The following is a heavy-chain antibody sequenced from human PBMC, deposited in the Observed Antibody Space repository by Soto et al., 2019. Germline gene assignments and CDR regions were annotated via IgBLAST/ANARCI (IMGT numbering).Heavy chain of an antibody. CDR1: GGSIRSSSSY. J-gene: IGHJ4*02. CDR2: IYYLGNT. Sequence: SETLSLTCSVSGGSIRSSSSYWGWIRQPPGKGLEWVGSIYYLGNTYYNPSLGSRVTISVDTLKNQFSLKLSSVTAADTAVFYCAGLYPYESSGYQLDYRGQGTLVTVSS. V-gene: IGHV4-39*01. CDR3: AGLYPYESSGYQLDY. D-gene: IGHD3-22*01.